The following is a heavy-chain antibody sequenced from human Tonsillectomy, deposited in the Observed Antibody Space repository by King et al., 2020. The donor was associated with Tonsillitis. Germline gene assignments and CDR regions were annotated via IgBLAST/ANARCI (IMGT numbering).Heavy chain of an antibody. D-gene: IGHD6-19*01. CDR1: GFTFSSYS. Sequence: VQLVESGGGLVQPGGSLRLSCAASGFTFSSYSMNWVRQAPGKGLEWVSYIISSSSTIYYADSVKGRFTISRDNAKNSLYLQMNSLRAEDTAVYYCARDQEYSSCWCAAYYYYYGMDVWGQGTTVTVSS. CDR2: IISSSSTI. CDR3: ARDQEYSSCWCAAYYYYYGMDV. V-gene: IGHV3-48*04. J-gene: IGHJ6*02.